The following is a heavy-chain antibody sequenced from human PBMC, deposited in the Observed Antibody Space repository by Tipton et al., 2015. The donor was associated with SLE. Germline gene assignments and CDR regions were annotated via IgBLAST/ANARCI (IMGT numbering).Heavy chain of an antibody. CDR1: GFTFSSYW. V-gene: IGHV3-7*01. J-gene: IGHJ2*01. CDR3: ARCPLYDWYFDL. CDR2: IKQDGSEK. Sequence: SLRLSCAASGFTFSSYWMSWVRQAPGKGLERVANIKQDGSEKYYVDSVKGRFTISRDNAKNSLYLQMNSLRAEDTAVYYCARCPLYDWYFDLWGRGTLVTVSS. D-gene: IGHD2/OR15-2a*01.